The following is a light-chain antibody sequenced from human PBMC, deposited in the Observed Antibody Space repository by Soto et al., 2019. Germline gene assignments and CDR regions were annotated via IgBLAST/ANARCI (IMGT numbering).Light chain of an antibody. J-gene: IGKJ5*01. CDR3: QQRNIWPPVT. Sequence: EIVLTQSPATLSLSPGERATLSCRASPSFTNYLAWYQQKPGQAPRLVIYGAFNRATGIPARFSGSGSGTDFTLTISSLEPEDFAVYYCQQRNIWPPVTFGQGTRLEI. CDR2: GAF. CDR1: PSFTNY. V-gene: IGKV3-11*01.